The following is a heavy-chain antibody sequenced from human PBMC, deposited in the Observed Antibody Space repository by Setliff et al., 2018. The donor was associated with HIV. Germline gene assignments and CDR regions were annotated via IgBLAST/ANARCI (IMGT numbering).Heavy chain of an antibody. Sequence: PGGSLRLSCAGSGFTFSTYNMAWVRQAPGKGLEWISYISNSGSTIYYADSVKGRFTISRDNAKNSLYLQMNSLRAEDTAVYHCATRFSNSWAFDYWGQGTLVTVSS. D-gene: IGHD2-2*01. CDR1: GFTFSTYN. CDR2: ISNSGSTI. J-gene: IGHJ4*02. CDR3: ATRFSNSWAFDY. V-gene: IGHV3-48*01.